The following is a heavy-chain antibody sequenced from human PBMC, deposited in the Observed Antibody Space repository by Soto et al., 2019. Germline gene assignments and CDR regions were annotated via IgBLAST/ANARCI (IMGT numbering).Heavy chain of an antibody. D-gene: IGHD1-26*01. CDR1: GGSISSNNW. CDR3: ARVYSGSYSDS. J-gene: IGHJ4*02. Sequence: QVQLQESGPGLVKPSGTLSLTCAVSGGSISSNNWWSWVRQPPGKGLEWIGEIFHSGSTYYSPSLKSRVTISVDKSKKYFSLNQTSVTAADTAVYYCARVYSGSYSDSWGQGTLVTVSS. V-gene: IGHV4-4*02. CDR2: IFHSGST.